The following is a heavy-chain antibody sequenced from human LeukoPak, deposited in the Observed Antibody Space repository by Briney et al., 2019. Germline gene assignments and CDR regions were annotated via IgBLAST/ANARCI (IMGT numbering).Heavy chain of an antibody. Sequence: SETLSPTCTVSGGSISSSSYYWGWIRQPPGKGLEWIGSIYYSGSTYYNPSLKSRVTISVDTSKNQFSLKLSSVTAADTAVYYCARVDTMIVVGTNYFDYWGQGTLVTVSS. CDR1: GGSISSSSYY. J-gene: IGHJ4*02. V-gene: IGHV4-39*07. CDR3: ARVDTMIVVGTNYFDY. D-gene: IGHD3-22*01. CDR2: IYYSGST.